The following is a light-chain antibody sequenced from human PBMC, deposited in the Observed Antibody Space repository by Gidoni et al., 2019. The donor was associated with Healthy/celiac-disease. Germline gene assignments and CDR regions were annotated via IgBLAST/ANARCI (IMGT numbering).Light chain of an antibody. V-gene: IGKV3-20*01. CDR3: QQYGSSPQVS. J-gene: IGKJ2*01. Sequence: DIVLTQSPGTLSLSPGERATLSCRASQSVSSSYLAWYQQKPGQAPRLLIYGASSRATGIPDRFSGSGSGTDFTLTISRLEPEDFAVYYCQQYGSSPQVSFGQXTKLEIK. CDR1: QSVSSSY. CDR2: GAS.